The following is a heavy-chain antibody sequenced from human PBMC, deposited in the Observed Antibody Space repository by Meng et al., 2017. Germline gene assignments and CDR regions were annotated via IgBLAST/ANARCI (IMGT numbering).Heavy chain of an antibody. CDR3: ASMGY. CDR1: GFTFISYA. V-gene: IGHV3-30*01. CDR2: ISYDGSNK. Sequence: QVWLLESGGGVGQPGRSLRLSCAAFGFTFISYAMHWVRQAQGKGLEWVAVISYDGSNKYYADSVKGRFTISRDNSKNTLYLQMNSLRAEDTAVYYCASMGYWGQGTLVTVSS. J-gene: IGHJ4*02. D-gene: IGHD3-10*01.